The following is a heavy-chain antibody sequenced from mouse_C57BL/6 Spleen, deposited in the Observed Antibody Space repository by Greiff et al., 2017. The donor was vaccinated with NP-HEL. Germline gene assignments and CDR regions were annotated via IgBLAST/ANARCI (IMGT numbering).Heavy chain of an antibody. J-gene: IGHJ4*01. V-gene: IGHV1-81*01. Sequence: VMLVESGAELARPGASVKLSCKASGYTFTSYGISWVKQRTGQGLEWIGEIYPRSGNTYYNEKFKGKATLTADKSSSTAYMELRSLTSEDSAVYFCARKEAKSNYYAMDYWGQGTSVTVSS. CDR2: IYPRSGNT. CDR3: ARKEAKSNYYAMDY. D-gene: IGHD2-5*01. CDR1: GYTFTSYG.